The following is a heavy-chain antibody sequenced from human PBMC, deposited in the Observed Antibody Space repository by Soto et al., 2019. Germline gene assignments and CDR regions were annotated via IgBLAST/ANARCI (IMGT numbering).Heavy chain of an antibody. CDR3: AREGGGTDYYDSSGYYYFDY. V-gene: IGHV4-39*02. CDR2: IYYSGST. CDR1: GGSISSSSYY. D-gene: IGHD3-22*01. Sequence: SETLSLTCTVSGGSISSSSYYWGWIRQPPGKGLEWIGSIYYSGSTYYNPSLKSRVTISVDTSKNQFSLKLSSVTAADTAVYYCAREGGGTDYYDSSGYYYFDYWGQGTLVTVSS. J-gene: IGHJ4*02.